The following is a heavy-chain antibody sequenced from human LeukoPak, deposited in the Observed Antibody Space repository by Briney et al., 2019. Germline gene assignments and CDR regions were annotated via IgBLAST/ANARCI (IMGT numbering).Heavy chain of an antibody. CDR2: IWYDGSSQ. Sequence: GRSLRLSCAASGFTFSSYGMNWVRQAPGKGLEWVAVIWYDGSSQYYADTVKGRFTISRDDSNNTLFLQMNSLRAEDTAVYYCARDDRGSYSTNAIDYWGQGTLVTVSS. V-gene: IGHV3-33*01. J-gene: IGHJ4*02. CDR1: GFTFSSYG. CDR3: ARDDRGSYSTNAIDY. D-gene: IGHD1-26*01.